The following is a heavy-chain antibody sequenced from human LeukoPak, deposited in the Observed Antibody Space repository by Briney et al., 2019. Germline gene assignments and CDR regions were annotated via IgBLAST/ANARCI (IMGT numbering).Heavy chain of an antibody. CDR2: ISGSGGRT. J-gene: IGHJ6*02. CDR1: GFTVSSNY. CDR3: AKDRSGWLQPNSYGMDV. V-gene: IGHV3-23*01. D-gene: IGHD5-24*01. Sequence: SGGSLRLSCAASGFTVSSNYMSWVRQAPGKGLEWVSGISGSGGRTYYADSVKGRFTISRDNSKNTLYLQMNSLRAEDTAVYYCAKDRSGWLQPNSYGMDVWGQGTTVTVSS.